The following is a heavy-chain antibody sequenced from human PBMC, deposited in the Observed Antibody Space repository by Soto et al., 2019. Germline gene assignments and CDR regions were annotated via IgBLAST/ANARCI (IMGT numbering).Heavy chain of an antibody. Sequence: QVQLVQSGGEVKKPGASVKVSCKASGFPFTDYGITWVRQAPGQGLEWMGWISAYTGNTNYAQKVQGIVTMSTDTSTSTAYLELRSLGSDDTAVYYCARGPESRSTAYFDYWGQGTLVTVSS. V-gene: IGHV1-18*01. J-gene: IGHJ4*02. CDR3: ARGPESRSTAYFDY. D-gene: IGHD2-2*01. CDR2: ISAYTGNT. CDR1: GFPFTDYG.